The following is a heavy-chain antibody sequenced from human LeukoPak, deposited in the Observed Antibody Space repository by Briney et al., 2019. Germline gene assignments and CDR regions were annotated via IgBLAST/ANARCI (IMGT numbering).Heavy chain of an antibody. CDR1: GGSISSGDYY. CDR2: IYYSGST. CDR3: ARDAWLRGYCSSTSCYPRGWFDP. D-gene: IGHD2-2*01. V-gene: IGHV4-30-4*01. J-gene: IGHJ5*02. Sequence: SQTLSLTCTVSGGSISSGDYYWSWIRQPPGKGLEWIGYIYYSGSTYYNPSLKSRVTISVDTSKNQFSLKLSSVTAADTAVYYCARDAWLRGYCSSTSCYPRGWFDPWGQGTLVTVSS.